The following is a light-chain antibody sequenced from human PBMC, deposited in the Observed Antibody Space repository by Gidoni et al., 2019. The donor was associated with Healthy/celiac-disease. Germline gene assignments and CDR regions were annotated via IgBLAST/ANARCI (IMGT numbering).Light chain of an antibody. CDR3: QQRYSTPST. Sequence: DLPMTQSPSSLSASVGDRVTIPCRASQSISSYLNWYQQKPGKAPKLLIYAAASLQSWVPSRFSGSGSETEFTLTVGCRQPEDFATYYNQQRYSTPSTFGQGTKVEIK. V-gene: IGKV1-39*01. J-gene: IGKJ1*01. CDR2: AAA. CDR1: QSISSY.